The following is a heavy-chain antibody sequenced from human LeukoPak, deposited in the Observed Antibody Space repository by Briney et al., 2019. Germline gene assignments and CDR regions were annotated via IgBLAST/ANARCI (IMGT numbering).Heavy chain of an antibody. D-gene: IGHD5-12*01. J-gene: IGHJ5*02. CDR3: ARDEGYFGP. CDR2: IIPVFGIL. Sequence: SVKVSCTASGGSFSSLGVTWVRQVPGQGLEWMGKIIPVFGILKYEQKFQGRVTITADKSTSSIYMELSRLTSDDTAVYYCARDEGYFGPWGQGTLVTVSS. V-gene: IGHV1-69*04. CDR1: GGSFSSLG.